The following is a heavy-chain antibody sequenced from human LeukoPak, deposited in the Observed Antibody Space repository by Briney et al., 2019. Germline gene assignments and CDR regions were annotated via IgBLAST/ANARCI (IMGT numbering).Heavy chain of an antibody. CDR3: ARARAVAGFDY. D-gene: IGHD6-19*01. J-gene: IGHJ4*02. CDR1: GFTFSSYS. Sequence: GGSLRLSCAASGFTFSSYSMNWVRQAPGKGLEWVSSISSSSSYIYYADSVKGRFTISRDNAKNSLYLQMNSLRAEDMAVYYCARARAVAGFDYWGQGTLVTVSS. CDR2: ISSSSSYI. V-gene: IGHV3-21*01.